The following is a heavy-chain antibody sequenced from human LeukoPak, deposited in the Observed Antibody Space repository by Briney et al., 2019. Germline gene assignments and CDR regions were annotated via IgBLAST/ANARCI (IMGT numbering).Heavy chain of an antibody. Sequence: ASVKVSCKPSGYTFTSYDINWVRQATGQGLEWMGWISAYGHTKLARNLQARVTVTIDTSTTTAYMELRSLSSDDTAVYFCARETASGYLGFDFWGQGTLVTVSS. D-gene: IGHD3-3*01. J-gene: IGHJ4*02. V-gene: IGHV1-18*01. CDR2: ISAYGHT. CDR3: ARETASGYLGFDF. CDR1: GYTFTSYD.